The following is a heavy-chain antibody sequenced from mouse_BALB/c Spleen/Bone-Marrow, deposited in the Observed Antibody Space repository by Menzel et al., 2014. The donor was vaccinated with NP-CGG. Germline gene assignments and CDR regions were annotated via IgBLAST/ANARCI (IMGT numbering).Heavy chain of an antibody. CDR1: GYTFTSYW. D-gene: IGHD4-1*02. CDR3: TSPQLGRDY. CDR2: INPSNGRT. V-gene: IGHV1S81*02. Sequence: QVLLHQSGAELVKPGASVKLSCKASGYTFTSYWLYWVQQRPGQGLEWIGEINPSNGRTDYNEKFKTKATLTVASSSSTAYMQLNSLTSEDSAVYYCTSPQLGRDYWGQCTTLTLSS. J-gene: IGHJ2*01.